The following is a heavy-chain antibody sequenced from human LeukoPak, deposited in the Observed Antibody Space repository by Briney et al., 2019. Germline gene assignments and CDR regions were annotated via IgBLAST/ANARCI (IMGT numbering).Heavy chain of an antibody. J-gene: IGHJ4*02. V-gene: IGHV3-33*01. Sequence: GGSLRLSCAASGFTFSSYGMHWVRQAQGKGLEWVAVIWYDGSNKYYADSVKGRFTISRDNSKNTLYLQVNSLRAEDTAVYYCARETVTDPSGMGYWGQGTLVTVSS. CDR1: GFTFSSYG. CDR3: ARETVTDPSGMGY. D-gene: IGHD1-14*01. CDR2: IWYDGSNK.